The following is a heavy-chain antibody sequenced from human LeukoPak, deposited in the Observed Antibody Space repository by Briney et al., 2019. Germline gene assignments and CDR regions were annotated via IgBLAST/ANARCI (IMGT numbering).Heavy chain of an antibody. D-gene: IGHD3-22*01. J-gene: IGHJ4*02. CDR2: INHSGST. CDR1: GGSFSGYY. CDR3: ATKAYSGYYLDY. V-gene: IGHV4-34*01. Sequence: NSSETLSLTCAVYGGSFSGYYRSWIRQPPGKGLEWIGEINHSGSTNYNPSLKSRVTISVDTSKNQFSLKLSSVTAADTAVYYCATKAYSGYYLDYWGQGTLVTVSS.